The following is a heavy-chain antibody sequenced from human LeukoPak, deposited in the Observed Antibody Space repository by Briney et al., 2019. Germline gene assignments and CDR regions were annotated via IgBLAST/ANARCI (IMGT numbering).Heavy chain of an antibody. CDR1: GGSISTTDW. CDR2: IYHGGRT. V-gene: IGHV4-4*02. D-gene: IGHD2-2*01. J-gene: IGHJ4*02. Sequence: PSGTLSLTCAVSGGSISTTDWWTWVRQPPGKGLEWIGEIYHGGRTHYNPSLKSRVTISVDKSKNQFSLKLSSVTAADTAVYYCARVHCDDTSCFYFDYWGQGTLVTVSS. CDR3: ARVHCDDTSCFYFDY.